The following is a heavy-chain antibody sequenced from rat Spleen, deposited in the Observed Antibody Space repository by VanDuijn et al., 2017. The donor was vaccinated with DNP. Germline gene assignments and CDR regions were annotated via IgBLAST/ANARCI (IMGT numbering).Heavy chain of an antibody. Sequence: QVTLKESGPGMLQPSKTLSLTCSFSGFSLSTSGMVVSWIRQPSGKSLEWLAAIDWGGTENYNPSLKTRLTVSRDTSNTQVLLKITSVDIVDTATYYCARTRQGLYSRYDYWGQGVMVTVSS. CDR1: GFSLSTSGMV. D-gene: IGHD1-2*01. CDR2: IDWGGTE. CDR3: ARTRQGLYSRYDY. J-gene: IGHJ2*01. V-gene: IGHV8S18*01.